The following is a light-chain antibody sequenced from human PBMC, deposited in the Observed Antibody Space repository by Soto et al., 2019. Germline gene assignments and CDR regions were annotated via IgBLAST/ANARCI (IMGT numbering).Light chain of an antibody. CDR1: RSDIGSYND. CDR2: EVT. CDR3: CSYAGSSTYV. J-gene: IGLJ1*01. V-gene: IGLV2-23*02. Sequence: QSVLTQVASVSGSPGQSITVSCFGTRSDIGSYNDVSWYQQYPGKAPKLMIFEVTKRPSGVSNRFSGSKSGNTASLTISGLQAEDEADYYCCSYAGSSTYVFGTGTKLTVL.